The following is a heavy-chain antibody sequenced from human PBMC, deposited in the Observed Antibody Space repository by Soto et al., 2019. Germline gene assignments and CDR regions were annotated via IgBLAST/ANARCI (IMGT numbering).Heavy chain of an antibody. V-gene: IGHV1-69*04. J-gene: IGHJ3*02. CDR1: GGTLNTYG. D-gene: IGHD2-15*01. CDR2: IIPIVGIA. CDR3: ARAVVVGVTGAFDI. Sequence: QVQLVQSGAGVKKPGSSVKVSCQASGGTLNTYGINWVRQAPGQGLEWMGRIIPIVGIAKYAQKFQGRVTINADKSTSTAYMMELNSLRPEDTAVYYCARAVVVGVTGAFDIWGQGTMVTVSS.